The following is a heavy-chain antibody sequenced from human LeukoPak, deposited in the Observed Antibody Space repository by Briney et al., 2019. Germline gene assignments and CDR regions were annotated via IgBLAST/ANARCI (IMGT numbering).Heavy chain of an antibody. V-gene: IGHV4-4*07. CDR3: ARDGMVRGASYNWFDP. J-gene: IGHJ5*02. CDR1: GGSISSYY. Sequence: SETPSLTCTVSGGSISSYYWSWIRQPAGKGLEWIGRIYTSGSTNYNPSLKSRVTMSVDTSKNQFSLKLSSVTAADTAVYYCARDGMVRGASYNWFDPWGQGTLVTVSS. D-gene: IGHD3-10*01. CDR2: IYTSGST.